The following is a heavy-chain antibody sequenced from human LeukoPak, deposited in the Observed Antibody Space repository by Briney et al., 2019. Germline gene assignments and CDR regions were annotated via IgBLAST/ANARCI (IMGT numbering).Heavy chain of an antibody. CDR3: ARGPTYYDFWSGYYSYYYYYMDV. CDR2: MNPNSGNT. V-gene: IGHV1-8*01. J-gene: IGHJ6*03. D-gene: IGHD3-3*01. Sequence: ASXKVSCKASGYTFTSYDINWVRQATGQGLEWMGWMNPNSGNTGYAQKFQGRVTMTRNTSISTAYMELSSLRSEDTAVYYCARGPTYYDFWSGYYSYYYYYMDVWGKGTTVTVSS. CDR1: GYTFTSYD.